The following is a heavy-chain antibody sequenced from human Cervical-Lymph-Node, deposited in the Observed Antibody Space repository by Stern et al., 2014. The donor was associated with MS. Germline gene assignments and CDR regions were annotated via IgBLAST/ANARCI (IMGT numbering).Heavy chain of an antibody. V-gene: IGHV1-46*01. Sequence: QVQLVESGTGVKKPGASVKVSCKASGYTLTIYYIHWVRQAPGQGLEWMGVNTHSGGRKTYAQTFQGRVTMTRDTSTSTAYMEVSSLRSDDTAVYYCASGGEVGGVDVWGQGTTVTVFS. D-gene: IGHD1-26*01. CDR1: GYTLTIYY. CDR3: ASGGEVGGVDV. J-gene: IGHJ6*02. CDR2: NTHSGGRK.